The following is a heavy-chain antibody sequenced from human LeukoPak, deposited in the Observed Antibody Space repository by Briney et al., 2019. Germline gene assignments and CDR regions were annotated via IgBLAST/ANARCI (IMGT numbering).Heavy chain of an antibody. CDR3: ASSGYSYDQGAIDI. CDR2: IYHSGST. J-gene: IGHJ3*02. Sequence: SGTRSLTCAVSGGSISSSNWWSWVRQPPGKGLEWIGEIYHSGSTNYNPSLKSRVTISVDKSKNQFSLKLSSVTAADTAVYYCASSGYSYDQGAIDIWGQGTMVTVSS. V-gene: IGHV4-4*02. D-gene: IGHD5-18*01. CDR1: GGSISSSNW.